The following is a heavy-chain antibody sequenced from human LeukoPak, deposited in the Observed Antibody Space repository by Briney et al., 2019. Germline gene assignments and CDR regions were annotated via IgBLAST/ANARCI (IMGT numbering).Heavy chain of an antibody. J-gene: IGHJ4*02. D-gene: IGHD5-24*01. CDR1: GFTFSSYA. CDR3: AKDEGDGYNFRSYFDY. V-gene: IGHV3-23*01. Sequence: GGSLRLSCAASGFTFSSYAMSWVRQAPGKGLEWVSAISGSGGSTYYADSVKGRFTISRDNSKNTLYLQMNSLRAEDTAVYYCAKDEGDGYNFRSYFDYWGQGTLVTVSS. CDR2: ISGSGGST.